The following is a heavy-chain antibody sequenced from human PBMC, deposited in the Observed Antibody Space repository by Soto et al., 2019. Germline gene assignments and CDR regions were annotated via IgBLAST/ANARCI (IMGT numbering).Heavy chain of an antibody. D-gene: IGHD6-6*01. Sequence: ASVKVSCKASGYTFTAYAIQWMRQARGQGLEWMGWIVPDSGGTKYAQTVQGRVAMTRDTSISTAYMELSGLRSEDTAVYYCARPDHSSSSPPFYSSSSGMAVWAQGPPAPAS. J-gene: IGHJ6*02. V-gene: IGHV1-2*02. CDR1: GYTFTAYA. CDR3: ARPDHSSSSPPFYSSSSGMAV. CDR2: IVPDSGGT.